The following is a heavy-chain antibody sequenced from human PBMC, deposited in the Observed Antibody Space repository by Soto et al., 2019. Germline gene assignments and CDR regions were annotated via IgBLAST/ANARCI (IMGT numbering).Heavy chain of an antibody. CDR3: ATWGGKTSGSYRTDYYYYGMDV. J-gene: IGHJ6*02. V-gene: IGHV1-2*04. Sequence: GASVKVSCKASGYTFTGYYMHWVRQAPGQGLEWMGWINPNSGGTNYAQKFQGWVTMTRDTSISTAYMELSRLRSGDTAVYYCATWGGKTSGSYRTDYYYYGMDVWGQGTTVTVSS. CDR1: GYTFTGYY. CDR2: INPNSGGT. D-gene: IGHD1-26*01.